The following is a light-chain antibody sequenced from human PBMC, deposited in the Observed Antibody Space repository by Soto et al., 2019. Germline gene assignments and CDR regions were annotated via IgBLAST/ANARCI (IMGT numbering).Light chain of an antibody. J-gene: IGLJ2*01. V-gene: IGLV2-8*01. CDR1: SSDVGGYNF. CDR3: SSYAGSNNFVV. Sequence: QSALTQPPSASGSPGQSVTISCTGTSSDVGGYNFVSWFQQNPGKDPKLMIYEVNKRPSGVPDRFSGSKSGNTASLTVSGLQAEDEADYYCSSYAGSNNFVVFGGGTQLTVL. CDR2: EVN.